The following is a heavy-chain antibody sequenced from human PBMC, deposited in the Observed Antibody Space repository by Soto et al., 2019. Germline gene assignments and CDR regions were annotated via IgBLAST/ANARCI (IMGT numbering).Heavy chain of an antibody. CDR2: IKSKTDGGTT. CDR3: TTDPVTMIVVVPSSG. CDR1: GFTFSNAW. Sequence: PGGSLRLSCAASGFTFSNAWMSWVRQAPGKGLEWVGGIKSKTDGGTTDYAAPVKGRFTISRDDSKNTLYLQMNSLKTEDTAVYYCTTDPVTMIVVVPSSGWGQGTLVTVSS. V-gene: IGHV3-15*01. J-gene: IGHJ4*02. D-gene: IGHD3-22*01.